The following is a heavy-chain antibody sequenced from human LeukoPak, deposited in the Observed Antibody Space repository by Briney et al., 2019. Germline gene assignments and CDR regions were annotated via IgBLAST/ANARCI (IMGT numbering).Heavy chain of an antibody. V-gene: IGHV4-61*02. J-gene: IGHJ4*02. Sequence: SETLSLTCTVSGGSISSGSYYWNWIRQPAGKGLEWIGRIYTSGSTNYNPSLKSRVTISVDTSKNQFSLKLSSVTAADTAVYYCAREMDPGVNAYYFDYWGQGTLVAVSS. D-gene: IGHD3-10*01. CDR1: GGSISSGSYY. CDR2: IYTSGST. CDR3: AREMDPGVNAYYFDY.